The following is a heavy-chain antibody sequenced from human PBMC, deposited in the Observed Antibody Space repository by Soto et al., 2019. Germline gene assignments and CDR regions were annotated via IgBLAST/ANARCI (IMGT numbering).Heavy chain of an antibody. D-gene: IGHD3-10*01. V-gene: IGHV1-3*05. CDR1: GYTFTSYV. Sequence: QVQLVQSGAEEKKPGASVKVSCKASGYTFTSYVMHWVRQAPGQRREWMGWSNAGNGNTKYSQKFQGRVTITRDTSASTAYMELSSLRSEDTAVYYCARGGPPIDYWGQGTLVTVSS. CDR3: ARGGPPIDY. J-gene: IGHJ4*02. CDR2: SNAGNGNT.